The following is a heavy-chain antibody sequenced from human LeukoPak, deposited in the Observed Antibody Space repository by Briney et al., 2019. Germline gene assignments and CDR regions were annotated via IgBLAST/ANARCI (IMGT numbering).Heavy chain of an antibody. CDR2: IYYSGST. V-gene: IGHV4-39*07. CDR3: ARDKVYSSSWYASVPYYYGMDV. CDR1: GGSISSSSYY. J-gene: IGHJ6*02. D-gene: IGHD6-13*01. Sequence: PSETLSLTCTVSGGSISSSSYYWGWIRQPPGKGLEWIGSIYYSGSTYYNPSLKSRVTISVDTSKNQLSLKLSSVTAADTAVYYCARDKVYSSSWYASVPYYYGMDVWGQGTTVTVSS.